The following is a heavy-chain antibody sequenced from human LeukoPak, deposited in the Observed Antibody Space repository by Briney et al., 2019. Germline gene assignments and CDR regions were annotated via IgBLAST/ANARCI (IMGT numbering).Heavy chain of an antibody. Sequence: SETLSLTCTVSGGSISSYYWSWIRQPPGEGLEWIGYIYYSGSTNYNPSLKSRVTISVDTSKNQFSLKLSSVTAADTAVYYCARVHNDYYGSGSYYDFDYWGQGTLVTVSS. J-gene: IGHJ4*02. CDR1: GGSISSYY. D-gene: IGHD3-10*01. CDR3: ARVHNDYYGSGSYYDFDY. V-gene: IGHV4-59*08. CDR2: IYYSGST.